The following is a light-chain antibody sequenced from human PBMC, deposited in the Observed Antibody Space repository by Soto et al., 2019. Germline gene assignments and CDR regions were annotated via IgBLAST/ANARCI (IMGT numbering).Light chain of an antibody. Sequence: EIVMTQSPASLSVSPGERATLSCRASQSISSDLAWYQQKPGQAPRLLIYGSTRATGIPARFSGSGSGTEFTLIISSLQSEDSALYYCQQYNWWPWAFGQGTKVDIK. CDR3: QQYNWWPWA. V-gene: IGKV3-15*01. CDR1: QSISSD. CDR2: GS. J-gene: IGKJ1*01.